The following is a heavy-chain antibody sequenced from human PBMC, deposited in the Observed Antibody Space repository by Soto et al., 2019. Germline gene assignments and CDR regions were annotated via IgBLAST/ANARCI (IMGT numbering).Heavy chain of an antibody. CDR1: GFTFSSYW. CDR2: INTDGNYT. CDR3: ARDFAGDFGWLSYEFDF. Sequence: PVGSLRLSCAASGFTFSSYWLHWVRQAPGKGLLRVSRINTDGNYTHYADSVKGRLTISRDNAKNTLYLQMNSLRAEDTALYYCARDFAGDFGWLSYEFDFWGQGTLVTVSS. V-gene: IGHV3-74*01. D-gene: IGHD3-9*01. J-gene: IGHJ4*03.